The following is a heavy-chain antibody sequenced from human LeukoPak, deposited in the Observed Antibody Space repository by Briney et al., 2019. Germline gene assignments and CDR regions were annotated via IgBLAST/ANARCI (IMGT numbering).Heavy chain of an antibody. CDR2: ISYDGSNK. CDR3: ARVSVSLWFGELLSPLDY. Sequence: PGGSLRLSCAASGFTFSSYAMHWVRQAPGKGLEWVAVISYDGSNKYYADSVKGRFTISRDNSKNTLYLQMNSLRAEDTAVYYCARVSVSLWFGELLSPLDYWGQGTLVTVSS. J-gene: IGHJ4*02. D-gene: IGHD3-10*01. V-gene: IGHV3-30-3*01. CDR1: GFTFSSYA.